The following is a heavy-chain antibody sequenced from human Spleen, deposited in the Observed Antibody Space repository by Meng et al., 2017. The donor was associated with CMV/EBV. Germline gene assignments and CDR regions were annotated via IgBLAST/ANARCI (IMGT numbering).Heavy chain of an antibody. D-gene: IGHD4-17*01. CDR1: GYSFTRSW. J-gene: IGHJ4*02. Sequence: GESLKISCKASGYSFTRSWIGWVRQMPGKGLEWMGIIFPGDSDTKYGPSFEDEVTISADKSLSTAYLQWSSLKASDTAIYYCARRGHGDYATNPYFDYWGQGTLVTVS. V-gene: IGHV5-51*01. CDR2: IFPGDSDT. CDR3: ARRGHGDYATNPYFDY.